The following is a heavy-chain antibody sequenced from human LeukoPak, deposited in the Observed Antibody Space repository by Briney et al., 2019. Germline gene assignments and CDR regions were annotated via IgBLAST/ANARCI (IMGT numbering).Heavy chain of an antibody. D-gene: IGHD6-19*01. CDR3: AKSGREAVAAPWNYYYYYMDV. CDR2: IWYDGSNK. V-gene: IGHV3-33*06. CDR1: GFTFSSYG. Sequence: GGSLRLSCAASGFTFSSYGMHWVRQAPGRGLEWVAVIWYDGSNKYYADSVKGRLTISRDNSKNTLYLQMNSLRAEDTAVYYCAKSGREAVAAPWNYYYYYMDVWGKGTTVTVSS. J-gene: IGHJ6*03.